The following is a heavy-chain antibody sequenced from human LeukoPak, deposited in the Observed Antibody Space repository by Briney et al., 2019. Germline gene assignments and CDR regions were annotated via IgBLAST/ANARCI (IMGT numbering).Heavy chain of an antibody. V-gene: IGHV3-48*01. J-gene: IGHJ4*02. CDR3: ARAYYDFWSGYSYYFDY. CDR2: ISSSSSTI. Sequence: GGSLRLSCAVSGFTFSDYYMNWVRQAPGKGLEWVSYISSSSSTISYADSVKGRFTISRDNAKNSLYLQMNSLRAEDTAVYYCARAYYDFWSGYSYYFDYWGQGTLVTVSS. CDR1: GFTFSDYY. D-gene: IGHD3-3*01.